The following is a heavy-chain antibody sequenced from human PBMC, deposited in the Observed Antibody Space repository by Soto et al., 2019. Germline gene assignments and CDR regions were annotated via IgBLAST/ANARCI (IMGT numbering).Heavy chain of an antibody. J-gene: IGHJ6*02. Sequence: SVKVSFKASGGTFSSYAISWVRQAPGQGLEWMGGIIPIFGTANYAQKFQGRVTITADESTSTAYMELSSLRSEDTAVYYCARGTRVRGVILGGGDYYYYGMDVWGQGTTVTV. CDR1: GGTFSSYA. CDR3: ARGTRVRGVILGGGDYYYYGMDV. CDR2: IIPIFGTA. V-gene: IGHV1-69*13. D-gene: IGHD3-10*01.